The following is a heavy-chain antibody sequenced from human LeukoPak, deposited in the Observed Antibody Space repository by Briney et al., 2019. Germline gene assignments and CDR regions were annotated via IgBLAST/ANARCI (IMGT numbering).Heavy chain of an antibody. D-gene: IGHD6-13*01. CDR2: ISGSGGST. CDR3: ARVGSIAAAGMVVF. CDR1: GFTFSSYA. J-gene: IGHJ4*02. V-gene: IGHV3-23*01. Sequence: SGGSLSLSCAASGFTFSSYAMCWVRQAPGEGVEWVSAISGSGGSTYYADSVKGRFTISRDNSKNTLYLQMNSLSAEDTAVYYCARVGSIAAAGMVVFWGQGTLVTVSS.